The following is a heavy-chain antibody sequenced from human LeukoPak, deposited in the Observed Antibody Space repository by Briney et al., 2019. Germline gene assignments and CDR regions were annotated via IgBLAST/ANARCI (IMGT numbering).Heavy chain of an antibody. J-gene: IGHJ6*02. CDR2: ISGSGGST. V-gene: IGHV3-23*01. Sequence: GGSLRLSCAASGFTFSSYAMSWVRQAPGKGLEWVSAISGSGGSTYYADSVKGRFTISRDNSKNTLYPQMNSLRAEDTAVYYCAKDGYCSSTSCYVYYGMDVWGQGTTVTVSS. CDR3: AKDGYCSSTSCYVYYGMDV. CDR1: GFTFSSYA. D-gene: IGHD2-2*01.